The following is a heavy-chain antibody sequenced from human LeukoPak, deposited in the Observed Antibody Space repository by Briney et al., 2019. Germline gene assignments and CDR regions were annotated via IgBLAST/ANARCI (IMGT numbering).Heavy chain of an antibody. CDR1: GFTFSDYY. CDR2: ISGSGAST. V-gene: IGHV3-23*01. Sequence: PGGSLRLSCAASGFTFSDYYMSWIRQAPGKGLEWVSAISGSGASTYYADSVKGRFTISRDNSKNTLYVQMNSLRAEDTAIYYCAKSQFGGVFDGFDIWGQGTMVTVSS. J-gene: IGHJ3*02. CDR3: AKSQFGGVFDGFDI. D-gene: IGHD3-16*01.